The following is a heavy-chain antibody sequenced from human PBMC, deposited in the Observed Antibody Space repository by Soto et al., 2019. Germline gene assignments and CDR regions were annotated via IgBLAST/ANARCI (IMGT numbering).Heavy chain of an antibody. CDR3: ARDYYGSGRYYNDYYYYYMDV. CDR1: GYTFTSYG. Sequence: QVQLVQSGAEVKKPGASVKVSCKASGYTFTSYGISWVRQAPGQGLEWMGWISAYNGNTNYAQKLQGRVTMTTDTSTSTAYMELRSLRSDDTAVYYCARDYYGSGRYYNDYYYYYMDVWGKGTTVTVSS. J-gene: IGHJ6*03. V-gene: IGHV1-18*01. D-gene: IGHD3-10*01. CDR2: ISAYNGNT.